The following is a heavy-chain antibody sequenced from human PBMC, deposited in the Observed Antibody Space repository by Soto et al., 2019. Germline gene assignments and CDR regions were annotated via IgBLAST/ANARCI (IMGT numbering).Heavy chain of an antibody. CDR1: GFTFSSYA. CDR2: ISYDGSNK. D-gene: IGHD3-3*01. V-gene: IGHV3-30-3*01. J-gene: IGHJ6*02. CDR3: ARDMIFGVVITYFYYYYGMDV. Sequence: SLRLSCAASGFTFSSYAMHWVRQAPGKGLEWVAVISYDGSNKYYADSVKGRFTISRDNSKNTLYLQMNSLRAEDTAVYYCARDMIFGVVITYFYYYYGMDVWGQGTTVTVSS.